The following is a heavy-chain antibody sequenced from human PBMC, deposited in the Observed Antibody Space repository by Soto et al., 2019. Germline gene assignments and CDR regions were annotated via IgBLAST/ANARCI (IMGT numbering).Heavy chain of an antibody. V-gene: IGHV3-15*05. J-gene: IGHJ4*02. Sequence: GGSLRLSCAASGFTFSNAWMSWVRQAPGKGLEWVGRIKSKTDGGTTDYAAPVKGRFTISKDDSKNTLFLQMNSLKTEDTAVYYCTTPQEREDDFWNYYWTGFDYWGQGTLVTVSS. CDR1: GFTFSNAW. CDR3: TTPQEREDDFWNYYWTGFDY. D-gene: IGHD3-3*01. CDR2: IKSKTDGGTT.